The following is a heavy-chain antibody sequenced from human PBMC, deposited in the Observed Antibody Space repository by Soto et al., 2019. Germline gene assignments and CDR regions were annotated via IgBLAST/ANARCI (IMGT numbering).Heavy chain of an antibody. CDR3: ASRPTTNGEMATISEY. CDR1: GFTFSSYA. J-gene: IGHJ4*02. Sequence: GGSLRLSCAASGFTFSSYAMHWVRQAPGKGLEWVAVISYDGSNKYYADSVKGRFTISRDNSKNTLYLQMNSLRAEDTAVYYCASRPTTNGEMATISEYWGQGTLVTVSS. CDR2: ISYDGSNK. D-gene: IGHD2-8*01. V-gene: IGHV3-30-3*01.